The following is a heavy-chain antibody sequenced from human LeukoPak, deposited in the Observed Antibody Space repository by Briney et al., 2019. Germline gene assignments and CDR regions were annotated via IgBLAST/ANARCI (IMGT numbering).Heavy chain of an antibody. CDR3: SRSPTGNVLDY. CDR1: GFTFSSCG. CDR2: IRKKANSYTT. J-gene: IGHJ4*02. D-gene: IGHD2-8*01. V-gene: IGHV3-72*01. Sequence: PGGSLRLSCAASGFTFSSCGMHWVRQAPGKGLEWIGRIRKKANSYTTEYAASVKGRFTVSRDDSKNSLYLQMNNLKTEDTAVYYCSRSPTGNVLDYWGQGTLVTVSS.